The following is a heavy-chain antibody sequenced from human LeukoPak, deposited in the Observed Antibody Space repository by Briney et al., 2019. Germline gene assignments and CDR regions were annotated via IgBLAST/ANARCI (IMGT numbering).Heavy chain of an antibody. CDR3: ARESGSYYGVTLDY. V-gene: IGHV3-66*01. D-gene: IGHD1-26*01. Sequence: GGSLRLSCAASGFTFSSNYMSWVRQAPGKGLEWVSVIYSGGRTEYADSVKGRFTISRDNSKNTLYLQMNSLRAEDTAVYYCARESGSYYGVTLDYWGQGTLVTVSS. CDR2: IYSGGRT. J-gene: IGHJ4*02. CDR1: GFTFSSNY.